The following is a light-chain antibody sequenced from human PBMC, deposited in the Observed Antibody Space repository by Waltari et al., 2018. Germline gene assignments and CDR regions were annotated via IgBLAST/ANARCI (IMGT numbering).Light chain of an antibody. V-gene: IGLV1-40*01. J-gene: IGLJ2*01. Sequence: QSVLTQPPSVSGAPGPRVTISCPGSGSNIGAGYDVHWYQQLPGKAPKLLIYGVNNRPSGVPDRFSGSQSGTSASLAITGLQAEDEADYFCQSYDTSLSVIFGGGTKLTVL. CDR2: GVN. CDR1: GSNIGAGYD. CDR3: QSYDTSLSVI.